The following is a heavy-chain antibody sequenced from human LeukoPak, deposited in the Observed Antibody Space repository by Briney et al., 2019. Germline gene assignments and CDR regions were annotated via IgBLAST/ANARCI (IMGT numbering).Heavy chain of an antibody. V-gene: IGHV3-64*01. CDR2: MTSYGGSA. CDR1: GFTFSNYA. CDR3: TRSCIGMSGSRLPFDY. D-gene: IGHD2-21*01. J-gene: IGHJ4*02. Sequence: GGSLRLSCTASGFTFSNYAMHWVRQAPGKGLEYVSSMTSYGGSAYHGNSVKGRFTISRDNSKNTLYLHMDRLRVDDTAVYYCTRSCIGMSGSRLPFDYWGQGTVVTVSS.